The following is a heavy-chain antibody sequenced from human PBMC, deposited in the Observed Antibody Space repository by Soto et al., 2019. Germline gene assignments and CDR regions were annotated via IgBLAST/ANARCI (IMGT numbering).Heavy chain of an antibody. V-gene: IGHV4-59*01. CDR3: ARIPPGHTYGPFDY. Sequence: SETLFLTCSVSGGSISSYHWSWIRQPPGKGLEWIGNIYNSGSTNYSPSLESRVTISVDTSKNQFSLKLGSVTAADTAVYYCARIPPGHTYGPFDYWGQGMLVTAPQ. CDR2: IYNSGST. CDR1: GGSISSYH. D-gene: IGHD5-18*01. J-gene: IGHJ4*02.